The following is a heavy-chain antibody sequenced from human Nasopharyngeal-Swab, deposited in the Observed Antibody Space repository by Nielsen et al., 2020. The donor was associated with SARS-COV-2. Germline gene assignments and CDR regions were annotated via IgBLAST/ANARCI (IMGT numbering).Heavy chain of an antibody. J-gene: IGHJ6*02. CDR3: TRKDYSRGWLSYHGMDV. V-gene: IGHV3-49*03. CDR1: GFTFGDYS. CDR2: IRTKPYKQTT. Sequence: GGSLRLSCAASGFTFGDYSMMWFRQAPGKGLEWISLIRTKPYKQTTEYAASVKGRFTISRDDSKSIAYLEMNSLKSEDTAVYYCTRKDYSRGWLSYHGMDVWGQGTTVTVSS. D-gene: IGHD6-19*01.